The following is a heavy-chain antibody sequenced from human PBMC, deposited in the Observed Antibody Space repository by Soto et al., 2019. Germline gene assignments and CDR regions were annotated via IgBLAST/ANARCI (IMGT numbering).Heavy chain of an antibody. CDR2: MQPSTGRT. D-gene: IGHD1-26*01. J-gene: IGHJ4*02. CDR3: ARGVSAGVDY. CDR1: GCSFTSLD. V-gene: IGHV1-8*01. Sequence: WASVKVSCKASGCSFTSLDINWARQTAGQGLEWMGWMQPSTGRTGYAQKFQGRVTMTRDTSINTAYMELTTLTSDDTAFYYCARGVSAGVDYWGQGTLVTVSS.